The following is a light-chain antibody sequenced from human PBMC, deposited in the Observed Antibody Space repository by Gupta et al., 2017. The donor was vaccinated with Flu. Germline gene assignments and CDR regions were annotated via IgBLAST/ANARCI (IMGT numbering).Light chain of an antibody. V-gene: IGLV2-11*01. J-gene: IGLJ2*01. CDR2: DFY. Sequence: QSALTQPRSVSGSPGQSVAISCTGTSSDVGAYNYVSWYQQHPGKAPKLIIYDFYQRPSGVPDRFTGSKSGNTASLTISGLQPEDEADSHCCSFGAASFFGGGTKLTVL. CDR3: CSFGAASF. CDR1: SSDVGAYNY.